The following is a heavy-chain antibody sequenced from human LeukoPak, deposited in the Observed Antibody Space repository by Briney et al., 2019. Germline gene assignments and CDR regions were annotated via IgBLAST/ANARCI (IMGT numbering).Heavy chain of an antibody. D-gene: IGHD6-19*01. CDR1: GFTFTSYS. CDR3: AREPGDSSGWSE. Sequence: GGSLSLSCAASGFTFTSYSMNWVRQAPRKGLEWVSSISSSSNYIYYADSVKGRFTISRDNAKNSLYLQMNILRAEDTAVYYCAREPGDSSGWSEWGEGALVTVSS. J-gene: IGHJ4*02. CDR2: ISSSSNYI. V-gene: IGHV3-21*01.